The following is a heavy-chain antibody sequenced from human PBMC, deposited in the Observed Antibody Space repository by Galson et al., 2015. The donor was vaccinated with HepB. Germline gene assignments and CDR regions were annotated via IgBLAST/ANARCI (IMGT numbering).Heavy chain of an antibody. D-gene: IGHD6-19*01. V-gene: IGHV3-49*03. CDR3: TLAGIEVAGTEVQNGMDV. J-gene: IGHJ6*02. CDR2: IRSKAYGGTT. CDR1: GITFGDYA. Sequence: SLRLSCAASGITFGDYAMSWFRQAPGKGLEWVGFIRSKAYGGTTEYAASVKGRFTISRDDSKSIAYLQMNSQKTEDTAVYYCTLAGIEVAGTEVQNGMDVWGQGTTVTVSS.